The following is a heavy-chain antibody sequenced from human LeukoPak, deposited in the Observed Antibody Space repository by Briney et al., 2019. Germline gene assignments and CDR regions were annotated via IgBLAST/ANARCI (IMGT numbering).Heavy chain of an antibody. CDR1: GFTFSSYE. V-gene: IGHV3-15*01. Sequence: GGSLRLSCAASGFTFSSYEMNWVRQAPGKGLEWVGRIKSKTDGGTTDYTAPVKGRFTISRDDSKNTLYLQMNSLKTEDTAVYYCTTDLAAMVRAVDYWGQGTLATVSS. CDR2: IKSKTDGGTT. J-gene: IGHJ4*02. D-gene: IGHD5-18*01. CDR3: TTDLAAMVRAVDY.